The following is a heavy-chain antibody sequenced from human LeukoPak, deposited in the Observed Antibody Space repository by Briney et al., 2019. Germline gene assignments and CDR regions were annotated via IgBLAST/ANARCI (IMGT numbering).Heavy chain of an antibody. CDR3: AKDLRWDPRGMDV. Sequence: GGSLRLSCAASGFTFSSYAMSWVRQAPVKGLEWVSAISGSGGSTYYADSVKGRFTISRDNSKNTLYLQMNSLRAEDTAVYYCAKDLRWDPRGMDVWGQGATVTVSS. J-gene: IGHJ6*02. CDR2: ISGSGGST. CDR1: GFTFSSYA. V-gene: IGHV3-23*01. D-gene: IGHD1-26*01.